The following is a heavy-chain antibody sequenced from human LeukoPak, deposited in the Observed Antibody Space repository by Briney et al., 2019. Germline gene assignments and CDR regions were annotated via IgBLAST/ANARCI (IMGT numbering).Heavy chain of an antibody. V-gene: IGHV3-33*01. CDR2: IWYYGSNK. Sequence: GGSLRLSCAACGFTFSIYGMHWVRQAPGKGLEWVAVIWYYGSNKYYADSVKGRFTISRDNSKNTLYLQMNSLRAEDTAVYYCARAPVDIVATWYFDYWGQGTLVTVSS. CDR3: ARAPVDIVATWYFDY. J-gene: IGHJ4*02. CDR1: GFTFSIYG. D-gene: IGHD5-12*01.